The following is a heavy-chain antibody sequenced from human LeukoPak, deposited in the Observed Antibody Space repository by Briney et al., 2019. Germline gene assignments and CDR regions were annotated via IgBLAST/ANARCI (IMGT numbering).Heavy chain of an antibody. V-gene: IGHV4-59*01. CDR2: IYYSGST. CDR3: ARETDYYYGMDV. J-gene: IGHJ6*04. Sequence: SETLSLTCTDSGGSISSYYWSWIRQPPGKGLEWIGYIYYSGSTNYNPSLKSRVTISVDTSKNQFSLKLSSVTAADTAVYYCARETDYYYGMDVWGKGTTVTVSS. CDR1: GGSISSYY.